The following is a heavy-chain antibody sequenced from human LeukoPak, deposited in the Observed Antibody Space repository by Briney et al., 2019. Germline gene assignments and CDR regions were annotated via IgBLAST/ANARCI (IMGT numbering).Heavy chain of an antibody. J-gene: IGHJ6*02. D-gene: IGHD3-10*01. CDR1: GGTFSSYA. CDR3: ASPPHYGSGSYYNYYYGMDV. V-gene: IGHV1-69*01. Sequence: SVKVSCKASGGTFSSYAISWVRQAPGQGLEWMGGIIPIFGTANYAQKFQGRVTITADESTSTAYMELSSLRSEDTAVYYCASPPHYGSGSYYNYYYGMDVWGQGTTVTVSS. CDR2: IIPIFGTA.